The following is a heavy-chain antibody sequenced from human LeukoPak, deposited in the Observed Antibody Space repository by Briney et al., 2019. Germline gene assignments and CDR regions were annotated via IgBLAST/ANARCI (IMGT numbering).Heavy chain of an antibody. J-gene: IGHJ5*02. CDR2: IRAEGDPT. Sequence: GGSLRLSCRASGFNFNIYSMNWVRQAPGKGLEWVSVIRAEGDPTHYADSVKGRFTISRDNSKNMVYLQMNSLRAEDTAVYYCAKVGPRYCSGGSCSPPSWFDPWGQGTLVTVSS. D-gene: IGHD2-15*01. CDR1: GFNFNIYS. V-gene: IGHV3-23*01. CDR3: AKVGPRYCSGGSCSPPSWFDP.